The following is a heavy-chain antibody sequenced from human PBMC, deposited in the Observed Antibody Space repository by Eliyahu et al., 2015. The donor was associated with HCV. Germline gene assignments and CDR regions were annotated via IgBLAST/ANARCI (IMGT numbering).Heavy chain of an antibody. V-gene: IGHV3-21*01. CDR2: ISSXGTYV. CDR3: ARDHVPTAIEGYYYGVDV. J-gene: IGHJ6*02. D-gene: IGHD2-2*01. CDR1: GFTFSTYT. Sequence: EVQVVESGGGLVKPGGSLRLSCVASGFTFSTYTXNWIRQAPGKGLEWVSSISSXGTYVYYAXSVKGRFTISRDNAKNSLYLQMNSLRAEDTAVYYCARDHVPTAIEGYYYGVDVWGQGTTVTVSS.